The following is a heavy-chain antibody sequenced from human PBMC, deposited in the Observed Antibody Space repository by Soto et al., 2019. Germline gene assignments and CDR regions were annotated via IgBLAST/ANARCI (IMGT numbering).Heavy chain of an antibody. D-gene: IGHD2-2*01. CDR1: GIPFIDAW. J-gene: IGHJ5*02. CDR3: VWQSKSTSSFP. Sequence: EVPLVESEGGLVKPGGSLRLSFVVSGIPFIDAWMNWVRQAPGKGLEWGARIKSKARGETRDDAAPVKGRFTISSDDSKNMLYLQMNSLEVDDRAVYFCVWQSKSTSSFPWGPGTLVTLSS. CDR2: IKSKARGETR. V-gene: IGHV3-15*07.